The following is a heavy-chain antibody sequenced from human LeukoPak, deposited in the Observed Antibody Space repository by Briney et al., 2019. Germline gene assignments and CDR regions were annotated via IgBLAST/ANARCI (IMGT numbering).Heavy chain of an antibody. CDR1: GGSFSGYY. V-gene: IGHV4-34*01. D-gene: IGHD2-2*01. Sequence: SETLSVTCAVYGGSFSGYYWSWIRQPPGKGLEWIGEINHSGGTNYNPPLKSRVTISVDTAETQYSLKLSSVTAADTAVYYCARAINRGTEEDCSSTRCSLYYFDYWGQGTLVTVFS. CDR2: INHSGGT. J-gene: IGHJ4*02. CDR3: ARAINRGTEEDCSSTRCSLYYFDY.